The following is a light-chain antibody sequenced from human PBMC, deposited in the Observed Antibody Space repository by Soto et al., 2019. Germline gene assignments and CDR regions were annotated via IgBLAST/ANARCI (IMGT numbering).Light chain of an antibody. Sequence: EIQMTQSPATLSASVGDRATLSCRASQNIYRKLAWYQQKPGNAPNLLIYEASSLETGVPSRFSGSGSGTEFTLTISSLQPDDFATYYCQQYNTFWTFGQGTKVDIK. J-gene: IGKJ1*01. CDR3: QQYNTFWT. CDR2: EAS. V-gene: IGKV1-5*03. CDR1: QNIYRK.